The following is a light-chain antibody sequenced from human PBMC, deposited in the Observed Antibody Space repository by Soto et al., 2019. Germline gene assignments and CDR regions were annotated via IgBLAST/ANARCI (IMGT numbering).Light chain of an antibody. CDR1: SSDVGSYNL. CDR3: CSYAGRATYV. J-gene: IGLJ2*01. V-gene: IGLV2-23*02. Sequence: QSALTQPASVSGSPGQSITISCTGPSSDVGSYNLVSWYQQYPGKAPKLIIFEVFKRPSGVSHRFSGSKSGNTASLTNSGLQAEDEANYYCCSYAGRATYVFGGGTKLTVL. CDR2: EVF.